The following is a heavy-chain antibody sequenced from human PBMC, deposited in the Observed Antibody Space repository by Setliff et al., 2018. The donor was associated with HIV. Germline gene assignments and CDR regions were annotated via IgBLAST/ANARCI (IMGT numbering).Heavy chain of an antibody. CDR2: INYRGNT. V-gene: IGHV4-39*07. D-gene: IGHD3-9*01. CDR1: GGSISTSRYY. CDR3: ARGARGYGEIRYFFYYYYMDV. J-gene: IGHJ6*03. Sequence: SETLSLTCTVSGGSISTSRYYWGWIRQPPGKGLEWIGSINYRGNTYYNPSLTSRAAIFVDTSKNQISLKLSSVTAADTAVYYCARGARGYGEIRYFFYYYYMDVWGKGTTVTVSS.